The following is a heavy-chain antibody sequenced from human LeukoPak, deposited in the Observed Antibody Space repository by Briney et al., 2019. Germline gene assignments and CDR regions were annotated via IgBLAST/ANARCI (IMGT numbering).Heavy chain of an antibody. CDR2: IKSKTDGGTT. CDR1: GFTFSNAW. D-gene: IGHD3-10*01. Sequence: GGSLRLSCAASGFTFSNAWMSWVRQAPGKGLEWVGRIKSKTDGGTTDYAAPVKGRFTISRDDSKNTLYLQMNSLKTEDTAVYYCTGNYYGSGSYADFDYWGQGTLVTVSS. V-gene: IGHV3-15*01. J-gene: IGHJ4*02. CDR3: TGNYYGSGSYADFDY.